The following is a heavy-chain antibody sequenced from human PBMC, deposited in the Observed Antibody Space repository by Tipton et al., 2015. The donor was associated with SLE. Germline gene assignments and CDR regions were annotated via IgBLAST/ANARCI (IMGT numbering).Heavy chain of an antibody. V-gene: IGHV1-18*01. CDR1: GYTFRNYG. CDR3: ARVSVYCSVPDY. Sequence: QSGAEVKKPGASVKVSCKASGYTFRNYGITWVRQAPAQGLEWVGWISGYNGKTDYVQKLQDRVIMTTDTSTDTAYMELRSLRSDDTAVYYCARVSVYCSVPDYWGQGTLLTVSS. J-gene: IGHJ4*02. CDR2: ISGYNGKT. D-gene: IGHD6-25*01.